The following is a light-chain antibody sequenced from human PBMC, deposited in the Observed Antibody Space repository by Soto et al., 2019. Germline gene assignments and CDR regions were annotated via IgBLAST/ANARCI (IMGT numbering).Light chain of an antibody. CDR2: GAS. V-gene: IGKV3-15*01. CDR1: QSVSIY. J-gene: IGKJ4*01. Sequence: EIVMTQSPATLSVCPGERVTLSCRASQSVSIYLAWYQQRPGQAPRPLIYGASTRATGIPARFSASGSGTEFTLTINSLQSEDFAVYYCQQYNYWPLTFGGGTRVEI. CDR3: QQYNYWPLT.